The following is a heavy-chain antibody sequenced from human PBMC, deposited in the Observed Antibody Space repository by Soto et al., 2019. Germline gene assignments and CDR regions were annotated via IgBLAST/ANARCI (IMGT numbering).Heavy chain of an antibody. J-gene: IGHJ6*02. CDR1: GFTVSSNY. CDR3: AREAPVTYGMDV. V-gene: IGHV3-53*01. CDR2: IYSGGST. Sequence: EVQLVESGGGLIQPGGSLRLSCAASGFTVSSNYMSWVRQAPGKGLEWVSVIYSGGSTYYANSVKGRFTIFRDNSKNTLYLQMTSLRAEDKAVYYCAREAPVTYGMDVWGHGTTVTVSS. D-gene: IGHD3-10*01.